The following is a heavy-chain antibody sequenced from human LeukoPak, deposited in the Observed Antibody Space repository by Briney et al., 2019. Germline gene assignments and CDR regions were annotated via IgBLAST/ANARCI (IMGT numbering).Heavy chain of an antibody. CDR3: ARSLGSWYLNWFDP. CDR2: INPNSGGT. Sequence: ASVKVSCKASGYTFTGYYMHWVRQAPGQGLEWMGWINPNSGGTNYAQKFQGRVTMTRDTSISTAYMELSRLRSDDTAVYYCARSLGSWYLNWFDPWGQGTLVTVSS. D-gene: IGHD6-13*01. J-gene: IGHJ5*02. CDR1: GYTFTGYY. V-gene: IGHV1-2*02.